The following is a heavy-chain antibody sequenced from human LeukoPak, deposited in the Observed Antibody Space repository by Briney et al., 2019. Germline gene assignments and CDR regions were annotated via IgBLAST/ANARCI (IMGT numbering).Heavy chain of an antibody. D-gene: IGHD6-19*01. CDR2: IYYSGST. V-gene: IGHV4-30-4*01. Sequence: SQTLSLTCTVSGGSISSGDYYWSWIRQPPGKGLEWIVYIYYSGSTYYHPSLKSRVTISVDTSKNQFSLKLSSVTAADTAVYYCARGLRGSGWYGPYFDYCGQGSLVTVSS. J-gene: IGHJ4*02. CDR1: GGSISSGDYY. CDR3: ARGLRGSGWYGPYFDY.